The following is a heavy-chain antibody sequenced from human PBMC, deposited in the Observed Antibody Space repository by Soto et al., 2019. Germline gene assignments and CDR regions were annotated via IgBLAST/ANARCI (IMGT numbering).Heavy chain of an antibody. J-gene: IGHJ2*01. CDR2: FDPEHGEA. V-gene: IGHV1-24*01. Sequence: QVQLVQSGAEVKKPGASVKVSCKVSGYTLTDLSMHWVRQSPGKGLEWMGGFDPEHGEALYSQKFQGRVTMTEDTSTDTAYMDLRSLKSEDTAVYYCTTDREAPQQWSWYFDLWGRGTLVTVSS. CDR3: TTDREAPQQWSWYFDL. D-gene: IGHD2-15*01. CDR1: GYTLTDLS.